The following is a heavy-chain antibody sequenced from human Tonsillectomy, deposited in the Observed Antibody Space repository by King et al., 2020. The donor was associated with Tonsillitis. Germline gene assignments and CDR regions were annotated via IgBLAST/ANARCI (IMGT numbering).Heavy chain of an antibody. J-gene: IGHJ4*02. CDR3: AKDKPPAMVALDY. Sequence: QLVQSGPEVKKPGASVRVSCKASGYIFSKFGITWVRQAPGQGLEWVGWVSGYNGDTKYAQSFQGRVTMTTDTSTTTAYMDLSSLRTDDTAVYYCAKDKPPAMVALDYWGQGTLVTVSS. D-gene: IGHD5-18*01. CDR1: GYIFSKFG. CDR2: VSGYNGDT. V-gene: IGHV1-18*01.